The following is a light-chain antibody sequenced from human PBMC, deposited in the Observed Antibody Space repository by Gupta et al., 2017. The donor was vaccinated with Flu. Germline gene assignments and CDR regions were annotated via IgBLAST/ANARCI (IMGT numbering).Light chain of an antibody. CDR3: ASWDDSLYSWV. V-gene: IGLV1-44*01. J-gene: IGLJ3*02. Sequence: QSVLTQPPSASGTPGQRSTIPCSGSSSNVGSNTANWYQQLPGTAPKLLIFSNNQRPSGVPDRFSGSKSGTSASLAISWLQSEDEADYYCASWDDSLYSWVFGGGTKLTVL. CDR2: SNN. CDR1: SSNVGSNT.